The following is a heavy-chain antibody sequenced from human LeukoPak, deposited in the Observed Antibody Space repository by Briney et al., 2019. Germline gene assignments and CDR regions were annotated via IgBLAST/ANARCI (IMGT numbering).Heavy chain of an antibody. V-gene: IGHV4-38-2*02. Sequence: SETLSLTCTVSGYSISSGFYWAWIRQPPGKGLGWIGNIYPSGNTYYTPSLKSRVTISLGTSKNQFSLKLSSVTAADTAVYYCARHPLNYYGSGSYLDYWGQGTLVTVSS. J-gene: IGHJ4*02. CDR3: ARHPLNYYGSGSYLDY. CDR1: GYSISSGFY. D-gene: IGHD3-10*01. CDR2: IYPSGNT.